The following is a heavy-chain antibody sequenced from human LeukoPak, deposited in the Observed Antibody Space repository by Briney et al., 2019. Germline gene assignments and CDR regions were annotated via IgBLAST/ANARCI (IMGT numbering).Heavy chain of an antibody. CDR2: TYYRSTWLN. J-gene: IGHJ4*02. CDR3: ARDRLGMGY. CDR1: GDTVSSNTAA. Sequence: SQTLSLTCAISGDTVSSNTAAYNWLRLSPSRGLEWLGRTYYRSTWLNDYAPSVRGRITVSPDTSKNPFSLQLNSVTPEDTAVYYCARDRLGMGYWGQGTPVTVSS. V-gene: IGHV6-1*01. D-gene: IGHD7-27*01.